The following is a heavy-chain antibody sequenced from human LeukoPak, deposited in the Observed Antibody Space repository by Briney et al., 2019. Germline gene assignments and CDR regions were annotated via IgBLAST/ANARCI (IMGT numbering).Heavy chain of an antibody. J-gene: IGHJ4*02. CDR2: ISQDGSAE. CDR1: GFTFSNYW. D-gene: IGHD2-15*01. Sequence: PGGSLRLSCAASGFTFSNYWMTWVRQAPGKGLEWVANISQDGSAEYYVDSVKGRFTISRDNDKNSLYLQMNSLRAEDTAVYYCARPLGYCSGGSCYPFDYWGQGTLVTVSS. V-gene: IGHV3-7*01. CDR3: ARPLGYCSGGSCYPFDY.